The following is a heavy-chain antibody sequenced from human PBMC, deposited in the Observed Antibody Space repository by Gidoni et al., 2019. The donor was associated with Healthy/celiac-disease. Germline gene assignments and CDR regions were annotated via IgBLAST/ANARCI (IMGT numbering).Heavy chain of an antibody. J-gene: IGHJ5*02. D-gene: IGHD6-19*01. Sequence: QVQLQQWGAGLLKPSETLSLTCAVYGGSFSGYYWSWIRQPPGKGLEWIGEINHSGSTNYNPSLKSRVTISVDTSKNQFSLKLSSVTAADTAVYYCARGRKQWLDGRWFDPWGQGTLVTVSS. CDR2: INHSGST. V-gene: IGHV4-34*01. CDR3: ARGRKQWLDGRWFDP. CDR1: GGSFSGYY.